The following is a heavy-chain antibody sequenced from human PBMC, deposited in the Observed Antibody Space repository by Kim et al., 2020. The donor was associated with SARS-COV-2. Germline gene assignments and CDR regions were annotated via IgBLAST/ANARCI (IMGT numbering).Heavy chain of an antibody. J-gene: IGHJ6*02. CDR1: GFTFSSYS. CDR2: ISSSSSTI. CDR3: ARDQLLWFGEFFWEYGMDV. D-gene: IGHD3-10*01. V-gene: IGHV3-48*04. Sequence: GGSLRLSCAASGFTFSSYSMNWVRQAPGKGLEWVSYISSSSSTIYYADSVKGRFTISRDNAKNSLYLQMNSLRAEDTAVYYCARDQLLWFGEFFWEYGMDVWGQGTTVTVSS.